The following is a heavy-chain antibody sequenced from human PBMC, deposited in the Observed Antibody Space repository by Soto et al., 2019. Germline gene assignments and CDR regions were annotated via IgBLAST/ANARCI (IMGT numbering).Heavy chain of an antibody. CDR3: GRDGGYSYSNWFDGIDV. CDR2: ISSSGSTI. J-gene: IGHJ3*01. Sequence: GGSLRLSCAASGFTFSSYEMNWVRQAPGKGLEWVSYISSSGSTIYYADSVKGRFTISRDNAKNSLYLQMNSLRAEDTAGDCGGRDGGYSYSNWFDGIDVWGQGTMVTVSS. D-gene: IGHD1-26*01. V-gene: IGHV3-48*03. CDR1: GFTFSSYE.